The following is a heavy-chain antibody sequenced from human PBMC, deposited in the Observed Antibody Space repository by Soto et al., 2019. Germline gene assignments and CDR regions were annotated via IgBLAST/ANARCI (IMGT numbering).Heavy chain of an antibody. D-gene: IGHD3-10*01. CDR2: IYHTGST. CDR1: GDSMTTIGYY. CDR3: SRLRDTYFFDS. J-gene: IGHJ4*02. V-gene: IGHV4-31*03. Sequence: SETLSLTCSVSGDSMTTIGYYWSWVRQHPGKGLEWIGYIYHTGSTYYNPSLKSRVTISLDTSKQQFSLNLTSVTAADTAVYYCSRLRDTYFFDSWGQGTLVTVSS.